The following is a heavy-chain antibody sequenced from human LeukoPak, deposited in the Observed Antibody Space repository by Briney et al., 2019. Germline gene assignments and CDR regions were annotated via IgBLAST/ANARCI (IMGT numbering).Heavy chain of an antibody. Sequence: SETLSLTCAVFGGSFSGYFWTRVRQPPGKGLEWIGEINHSGSTNYSPSLKSRITISVDTSRSQFSLKLSSVTAADTAVNYCASHIPETATDFDYWGQGTLVTVSS. V-gene: IGHV4-34*01. CDR1: GGSFSGYF. D-gene: IGHD5-18*01. J-gene: IGHJ4*02. CDR3: ASHIPETATDFDY. CDR2: INHSGST.